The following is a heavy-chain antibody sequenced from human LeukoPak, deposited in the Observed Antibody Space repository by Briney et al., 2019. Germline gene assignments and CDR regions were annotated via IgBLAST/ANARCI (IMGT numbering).Heavy chain of an antibody. Sequence: GGSLRLSCAASGFTVSSNYMHWVRQAPGKGLEWVSVIYSGGSTYYTDSVRGRFTISRDNSKNTLNLQMNSLRAEDTALYYCAKDQAGAILYFDYWGQGTLVSASS. CDR2: IYSGGST. J-gene: IGHJ4*02. CDR1: GFTVSSNY. CDR3: AKDQAGAILYFDY. D-gene: IGHD1-26*01. V-gene: IGHV3-53*01.